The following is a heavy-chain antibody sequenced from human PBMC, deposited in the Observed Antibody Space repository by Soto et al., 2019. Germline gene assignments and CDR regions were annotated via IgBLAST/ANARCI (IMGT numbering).Heavy chain of an antibody. D-gene: IGHD5-18*01. CDR2: IYYSGNT. V-gene: IGHV4-61*08. Sequence: SETLSLTCTVSGGSVSSGDYYWSWIRQPPGKGLEWIGYIYYSGNTNYNPSLKSRVIISVDTSKNLFSLKLTSVTAADTAVYYCARIPVDTSMIYWLDPWGQGTLVTV. J-gene: IGHJ5*02. CDR3: ARIPVDTSMIYWLDP. CDR1: GGSVSSGDYY.